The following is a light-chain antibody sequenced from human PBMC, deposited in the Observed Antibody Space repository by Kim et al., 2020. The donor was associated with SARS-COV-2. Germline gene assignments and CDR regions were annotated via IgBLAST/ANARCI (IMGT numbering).Light chain of an antibody. CDR2: QDT. CDR1: KLGDKY. Sequence: VSGSPRQTVTITCSGDKLGDKYSSWYQQQPGQAPVLVIYQDTQRPSGVPERFSGSNSGNTATLTISGTQAVDEADYYCQAWDKTWVFGGGTQLTVL. V-gene: IGLV3-1*01. J-gene: IGLJ3*02. CDR3: QAWDKTWV.